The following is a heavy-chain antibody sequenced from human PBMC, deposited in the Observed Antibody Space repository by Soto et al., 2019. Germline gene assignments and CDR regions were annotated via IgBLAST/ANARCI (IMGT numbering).Heavy chain of an antibody. Sequence: SETLSLTCAVYGGSXXXXXXXXXXXXXXKGLEWIGEINHSGSTNYNPSLKSRVTISVDTSKNQFSLKLSSVTAADTAVYYCARGPRWQMVRGFQNNWFDPWGQGTLVTVS. CDR1: GGSXXXXX. D-gene: IGHD3-10*01. CDR2: INHSGST. V-gene: IGHV4-34*01. J-gene: IGHJ5*02. CDR3: ARGPRWQMVRGFQNNWFDP.